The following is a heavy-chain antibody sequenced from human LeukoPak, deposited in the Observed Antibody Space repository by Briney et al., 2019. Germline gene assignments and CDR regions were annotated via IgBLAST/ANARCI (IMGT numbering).Heavy chain of an antibody. J-gene: IGHJ4*02. Sequence: ASVKVSRKASGYTFTNYAMHWVRQAPGQRLEWMGWINAGDGNTQFSQNFQGRVTFTRDTSASTVYMELSSLRSEDTAVYYCAGGYCSRTSCQYYLEYWGQGTLVTVSS. CDR2: INAGDGNT. D-gene: IGHD2-2*01. CDR3: AGGYCSRTSCQYYLEY. CDR1: GYTFTNYA. V-gene: IGHV1-3*01.